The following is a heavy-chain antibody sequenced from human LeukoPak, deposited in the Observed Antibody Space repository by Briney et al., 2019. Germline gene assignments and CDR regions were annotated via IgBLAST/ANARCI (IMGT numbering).Heavy chain of an antibody. CDR2: TSGSGGST. D-gene: IGHD3-22*01. CDR1: GFTFSSYA. J-gene: IGHJ4*02. V-gene: IGHV3-23*01. CDR3: VKYRRVVVVVTDIDY. Sequence: GGSLRLSCAASGFTFSSYAMSWVRQAPGKGLEWVSATSGSGGSTYYADSVKGRFTISRDNSKNTLYLQMNSLRAEDTAVYYCVKYRRVVVVVTDIDYWGQGTLVTVSS.